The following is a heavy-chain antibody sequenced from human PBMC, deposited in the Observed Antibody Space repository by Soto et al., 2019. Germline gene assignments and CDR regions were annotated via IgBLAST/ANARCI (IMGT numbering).Heavy chain of an antibody. J-gene: IGHJ4*02. D-gene: IGHD5-12*01. Sequence: VQWVESGGGFVQPGGSLTLSCTASGFNFSYNYMTWFRQAPWKGLQWFSIIYRGGDTHYADSVKGRFTISRDNSRNNLYLQMNTLSVEDTAIYYCGRNIDPCLKWGQVTLVTV. CDR1: GFNFSYNY. V-gene: IGHV3-66*01. CDR2: IYRGGDT. CDR3: GRNIDPCLK.